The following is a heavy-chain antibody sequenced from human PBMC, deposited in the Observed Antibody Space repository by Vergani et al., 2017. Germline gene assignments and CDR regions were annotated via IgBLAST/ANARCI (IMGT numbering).Heavy chain of an antibody. Sequence: QVQLVQSGAEVKKPGSSVKVSCKASGGTFSSYAISWVRQAPGQGLEWMGGIIPIFGTANYAQKFQGRVTITADESTSTAYMELSSLRSEDTAVYYCAREWAAYXYDSSGYRYNWFDPWGQGTLVTVSS. CDR3: AREWAAYXYDSSGYRYNWFDP. CDR2: IIPIFGTA. D-gene: IGHD3-22*01. V-gene: IGHV1-69*01. J-gene: IGHJ5*02. CDR1: GGTFSSYA.